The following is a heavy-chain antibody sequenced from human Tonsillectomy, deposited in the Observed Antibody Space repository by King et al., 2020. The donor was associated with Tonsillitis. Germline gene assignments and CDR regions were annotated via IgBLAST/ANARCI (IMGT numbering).Heavy chain of an antibody. CDR1: GFTFSRYA. J-gene: IGHJ4*02. CDR2: ISYDGSKE. Sequence: VQLVESGGGVVQPGGSLSLSCAASGFTFSRYAVHWVRQAPGKGLEWVAGISYDGSKEHYADSVKGRFTISRDNSKNTLYLQRNSLRPEDTAVFFCARDSLSADFGDYVYYFDYWGQGTLVTVSS. D-gene: IGHD4-17*01. V-gene: IGHV3-30*01. CDR3: ARDSLSADFGDYVYYFDY.